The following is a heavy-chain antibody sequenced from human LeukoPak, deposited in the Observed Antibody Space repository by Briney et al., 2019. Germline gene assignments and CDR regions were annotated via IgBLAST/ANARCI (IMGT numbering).Heavy chain of an antibody. CDR1: GGSFSGYY. CDR2: INHSGST. J-gene: IGHJ4*02. CDR3: ARDRDGSLDY. D-gene: IGHD5-24*01. V-gene: IGHV4-34*01. Sequence: SETLSLTCAVYGGSFSGYYWSWIRQPPGKGLEWIGEINHSGSTNYNPSLKSRVTISVDTSKNQFPLKLSSVTAADTAVFYCARDRDGSLDYWGQGTLVTVSS.